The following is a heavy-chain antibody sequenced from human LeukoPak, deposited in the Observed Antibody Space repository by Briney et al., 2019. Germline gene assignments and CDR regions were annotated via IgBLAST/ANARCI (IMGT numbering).Heavy chain of an antibody. D-gene: IGHD3-10*01. J-gene: IGHJ4*02. Sequence: PGGSLRLSCAVTSYTFSQTWMTWVRQAPGKGPEWLGRIKSKSEGGTIYYAAPVKGRFTISRDDSKNTLYLQMNTLKTEDTAVYYCTTEGYGSGSYDHWGQGTLVTVSS. CDR2: IKSKSEGGTI. CDR1: SYTFSQTW. V-gene: IGHV3-15*01. CDR3: TTEGYGSGSYDH.